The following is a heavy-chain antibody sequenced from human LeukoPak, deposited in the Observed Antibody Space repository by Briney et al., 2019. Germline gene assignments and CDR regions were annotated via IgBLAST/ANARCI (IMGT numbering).Heavy chain of an antibody. Sequence: GESLKISCKAFGYSFSDYWVGWVRQMPGKGLEWMGIIYPGDSETKYSPSFQGQVTISADKSISTASLQWSSLKASDTAMYYCARQKSGYNYTYYYYMDVWGKGTTVTVSS. CDR3: ARQKSGYNYTYYYYMDV. CDR2: IYPGDSET. J-gene: IGHJ6*03. D-gene: IGHD5-18*01. CDR1: GYSFSDYW. V-gene: IGHV5-51*01.